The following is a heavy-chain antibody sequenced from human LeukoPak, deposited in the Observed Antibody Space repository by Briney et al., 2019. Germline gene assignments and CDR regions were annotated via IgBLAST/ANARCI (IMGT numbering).Heavy chain of an antibody. V-gene: IGHV4-34*01. Sequence: SETLSLTCAVYGGSFSGYYWSWIRQPPGKGLEWIGEINHSGSTNYNPSLKSRVTISVDTSKNQFSLKLSSVTAADTAVYYCARGGPYYYGSGSYDFDYWGQGTLVTVSS. J-gene: IGHJ4*02. CDR3: ARGGPYYYGSGSYDFDY. D-gene: IGHD3-10*01. CDR1: GGSFSGYY. CDR2: INHSGST.